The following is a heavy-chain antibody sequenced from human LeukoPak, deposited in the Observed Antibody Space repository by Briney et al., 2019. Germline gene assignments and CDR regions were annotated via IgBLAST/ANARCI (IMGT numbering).Heavy chain of an antibody. CDR1: GFTFDDYG. V-gene: IGHV3-23*01. Sequence: PGGSLRLSCAASGFTFDDYGMSWVRQAPGRGLEWVSGISGSGGSTYYADSVKGRFTISGDNSKNTLYLQMNSLRAEDTAVYYCANTKPIAVAGRVLDYWGQGTLVTVSS. CDR2: ISGSGGST. D-gene: IGHD6-19*01. CDR3: ANTKPIAVAGRVLDY. J-gene: IGHJ4*02.